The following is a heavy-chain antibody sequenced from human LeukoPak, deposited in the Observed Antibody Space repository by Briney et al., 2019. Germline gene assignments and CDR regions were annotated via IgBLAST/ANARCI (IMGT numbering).Heavy chain of an antibody. J-gene: IGHJ3*02. CDR1: GFTFSSYG. V-gene: IGHV3-30*03. CDR3: ARVWSTVTPSAFDI. D-gene: IGHD4-17*01. Sequence: GGSLRLSCAASGFTFSSYGMHWVRQAPGKGLEWVAVKSYDGSNIYYADSVKGRFTISRDNSMHTVYLQMNSLRPEDTAVYYCARVWSTVTPSAFDIWGQGTMVTVSS. CDR2: KSYDGSNI.